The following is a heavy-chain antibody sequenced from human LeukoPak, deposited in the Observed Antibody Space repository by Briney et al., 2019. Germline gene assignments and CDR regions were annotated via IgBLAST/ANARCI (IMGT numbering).Heavy chain of an antibody. CDR1: GYTLSTYF. V-gene: IGHV3-30-3*01. J-gene: IGHJ3*02. CDR3: PRDIQLSIRHSGGLYS. CDR2: IASDRSQT. Sequence: QPGGSLRLSCAPPGYTLSTYFMHWVRRAPGRGLWWGAHIASDRSQTLSVESVKGRFTCSRDNSKNTLYLQMNSLRAEDTAVYFGPRDIQLSIRHSGGLYSWGQRITVT. D-gene: IGHD2/OR15-2a*01.